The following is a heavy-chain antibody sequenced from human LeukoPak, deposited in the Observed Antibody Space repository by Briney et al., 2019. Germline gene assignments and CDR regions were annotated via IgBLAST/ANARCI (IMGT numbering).Heavy chain of an antibody. CDR1: GFTFSDYY. V-gene: IGHV3-23*01. D-gene: IGHD2-15*01. Sequence: QTGGSLRLSCAASGFTFSDYYMNWVRQAPGKGLEWVSAISVSGNTYHADSVKGRFTISRDSSKNTLYLQMNSLRAGDAAVYYCAKAPVTTCSGAYCYPFDYWSQGTLVTVSS. CDR3: AKAPVTTCSGAYCYPFDY. CDR2: ISVSGNT. J-gene: IGHJ4*02.